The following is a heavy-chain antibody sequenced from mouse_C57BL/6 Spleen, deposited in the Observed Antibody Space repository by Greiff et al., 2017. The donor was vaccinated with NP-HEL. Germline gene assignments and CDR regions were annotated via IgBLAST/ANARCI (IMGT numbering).Heavy chain of an antibody. V-gene: IGHV1-59*01. CDR2: IDPSDSYT. CDR1: GYTFTSYW. J-gene: IGHJ3*01. CDR3: AKGDLLLRYPTWFAY. D-gene: IGHD1-1*01. Sequence: QVQLQQPGAELVRPGTSVKLSCKASGYTFTSYWMHWVKQRPGQGLEWIGVIDPSDSYTNYNQKFKGKATLTVDTSSSTAYMQLSSLTSEDSAVYYCAKGDLLLRYPTWFAYWGQVTLVTVAA.